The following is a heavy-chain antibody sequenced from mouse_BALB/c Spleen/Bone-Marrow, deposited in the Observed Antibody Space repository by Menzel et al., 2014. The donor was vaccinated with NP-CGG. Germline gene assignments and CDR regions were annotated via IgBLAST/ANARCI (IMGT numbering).Heavy chain of an antibody. D-gene: IGHD1-1*01. CDR2: ISSGGGST. CDR3: ARRVRYSFDY. CDR1: GFAFSSYD. J-gene: IGHJ2*01. Sequence: EVKLVESGGGLVKPGGSLKLSCAASGFAFSSYDMSWVRQTPEKRLEWVAYISSGGGSTYYPDTVKGRFTISRGNVKKTLCLEMSSRKSEDTAMYYCARRVRYSFDYWGQGTTLTVSS. V-gene: IGHV5-12-1*01.